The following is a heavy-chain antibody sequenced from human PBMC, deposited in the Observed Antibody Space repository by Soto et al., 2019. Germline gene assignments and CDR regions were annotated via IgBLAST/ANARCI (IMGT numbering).Heavy chain of an antibody. Sequence: QVQLVQSGAEVKKPGASVKVSCKASGYTFNTYGVSWVRQAPGQGLEWMGRISAYNGDTNYAQKLQGRVTMTTDTSTRTAYMELSRLRSDDTAVYYCARVINYDFWSGYALYGMDVW. CDR3: ARVINYDFWSGYALYGMDV. CDR2: ISAYNGDT. J-gene: IGHJ6*01. CDR1: GYTFNTYG. V-gene: IGHV1-18*04. D-gene: IGHD3-3*01.